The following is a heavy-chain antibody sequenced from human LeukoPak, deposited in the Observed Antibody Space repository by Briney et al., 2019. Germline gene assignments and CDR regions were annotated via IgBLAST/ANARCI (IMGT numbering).Heavy chain of an antibody. CDR3: ARCGNGHPYNWFDP. Sequence: PSETLSLTCTVSGGSISGTTYYWGWIRQPPGKGLEWIGSINYSGSTYYIPSLKNRVTMSVDTSKNQFSLNLSSVTAADTAVYYCARCGNGHPYNWFDPWGQGTLVTVSS. CDR1: GGSISGTTYY. V-gene: IGHV4-39*01. D-gene: IGHD4-23*01. CDR2: INYSGST. J-gene: IGHJ5*02.